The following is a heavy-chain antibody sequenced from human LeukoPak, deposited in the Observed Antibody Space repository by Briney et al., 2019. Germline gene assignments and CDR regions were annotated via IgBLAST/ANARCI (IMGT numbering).Heavy chain of an antibody. CDR3: ARGEDTAMVKDYFDY. J-gene: IGHJ4*02. D-gene: IGHD5-18*01. CDR2: INAGNGNT. CDR1: GYTFTSYA. V-gene: IGHV1-3*01. Sequence: EASVKVSCKASGYTFTSYAMHWVRQAPGQRLEWMGWINAGNGNTKYSQKFQGRVTITRDTSASTAYTELSSLRSEDTAVYYCARGEDTAMVKDYFDYWGQGTLVTVSS.